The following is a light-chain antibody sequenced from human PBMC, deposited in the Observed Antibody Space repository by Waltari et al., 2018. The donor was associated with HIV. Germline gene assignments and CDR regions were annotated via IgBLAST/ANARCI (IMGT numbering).Light chain of an antibody. CDR2: GVN. V-gene: IGLV2-11*01. CDR1: ISDVGGHTY. CDR3: YSYAGTSVL. J-gene: IGLJ2*01. Sequence: QSALTQPRSVSGSPGQSVSISCTGLISDVGGHTYVSWYQQYPGKAPKLILSGVNNRPSGVPDRFSGSKSGNTASLTISGLQAEDEADYFCYSYAGTSVLFGGGTKLTVL.